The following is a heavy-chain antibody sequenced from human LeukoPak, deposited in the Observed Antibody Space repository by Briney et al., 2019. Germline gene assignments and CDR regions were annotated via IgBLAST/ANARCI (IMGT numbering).Heavy chain of an antibody. CDR3: ARDGYETYYYGSGSYSNWFDP. CDR1: GGTFSSYT. D-gene: IGHD3-10*01. V-gene: IGHV1-69*04. J-gene: IGHJ5*02. Sequence: SVKVSCKASGGTFSSYTISWVRQAPGQGLEWMGRIIPILGIANYAQKFQGRVTITADKSTSTACMELSSLRSEDTAVYYCARDGYETYYYGSGSYSNWFDPWGQGTLVTVSS. CDR2: IIPILGIA.